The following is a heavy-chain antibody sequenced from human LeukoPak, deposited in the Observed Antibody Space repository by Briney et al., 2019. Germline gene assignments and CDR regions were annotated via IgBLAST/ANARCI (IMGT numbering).Heavy chain of an antibody. CDR1: GGSISELNYY. V-gene: IGHV4-39*01. CDR2: IYYSGST. D-gene: IGHD1-26*01. Sequence: SETLSLTCSVSGGSISELNYYWGWIRQPPGKGLEWIGNIYYSGSTYNNPSLESRVVISVDTSRNQFSLKLTSVTATDTAVYYCARQGVVGATGSDFWGQGILVTVSS. J-gene: IGHJ4*02. CDR3: ARQGVVGATGSDF.